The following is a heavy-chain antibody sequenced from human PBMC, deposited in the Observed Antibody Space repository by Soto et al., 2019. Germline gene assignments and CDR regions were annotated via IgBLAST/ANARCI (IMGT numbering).Heavy chain of an antibody. CDR2: IYYSGST. CDR1: GGSISSGGYY. V-gene: IGHV4-31*03. Sequence: TLSLTCTVSGGSISSGGYYWSWIRQHPGKGLEWIGYIYYSGSTYYNPSLKSRVTISVDTSKNQFSLKLSSVTAADTAVYYCARGLRFLEWLSSTYMDVWGKGTTVTVSS. J-gene: IGHJ6*03. D-gene: IGHD3-3*01. CDR3: ARGLRFLEWLSSTYMDV.